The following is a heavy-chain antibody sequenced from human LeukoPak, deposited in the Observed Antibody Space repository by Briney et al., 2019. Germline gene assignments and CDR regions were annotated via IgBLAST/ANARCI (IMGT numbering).Heavy chain of an antibody. V-gene: IGHV4-39*07. D-gene: IGHD3-10*01. CDR1: GGSISSSSYY. J-gene: IGHJ4*02. CDR3: AKGPTYGPPYFDY. CDR2: IYYSGST. Sequence: SETLSLTCTVSGGSISSSSYYWGWIRQPPGKGLEWIGSIYYSGSTYYNPSLKSRVTISVDTSKNQFSLKLSSVTAADMAVYYCAKGPTYGPPYFDYWGQGTLVTVSS.